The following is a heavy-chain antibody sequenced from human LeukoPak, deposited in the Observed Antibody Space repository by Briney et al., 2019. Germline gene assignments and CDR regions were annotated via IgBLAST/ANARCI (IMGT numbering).Heavy chain of an antibody. CDR3: VSAVRGSSFAI. CDR2: IKTDGSEK. Sequence: PGGSLRLSCAASGFIFSNYWMGWVRQAPGKGLESLANIKTDGSEKYYVDSVNGRFSISRDNAKNSLYLQMNSLRAEDTAVYYCVSAVRGSSFAICGQGTKVTVSS. CDR1: GFIFSNYW. V-gene: IGHV3-7*03. J-gene: IGHJ3*02. D-gene: IGHD3-10*02.